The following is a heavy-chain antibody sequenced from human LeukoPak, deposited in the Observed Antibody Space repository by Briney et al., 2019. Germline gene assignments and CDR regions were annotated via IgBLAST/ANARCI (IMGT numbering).Heavy chain of an antibody. CDR3: AKRGVVIRVILVGFHKEAYYFDS. V-gene: IGHV3-21*04. CDR1: GFTFSSYS. D-gene: IGHD3-22*01. J-gene: IGHJ4*02. Sequence: PGGSLRLSCAASGFTFSSYSMNWVRQAPGKGLEWVSSISSSSSYIYYADSVKGRFTISRDNAKNSLYLQMNSLRAEDTAVYFCAKRGVVIRVILVGFHKEAYYFDSWGQGALVTVSS. CDR2: ISSSSSYI.